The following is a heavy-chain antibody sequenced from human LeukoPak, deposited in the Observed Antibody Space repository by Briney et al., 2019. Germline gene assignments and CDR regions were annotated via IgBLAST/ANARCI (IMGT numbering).Heavy chain of an antibody. V-gene: IGHV3-30*04. J-gene: IGHJ4*02. D-gene: IGHD3-3*01. Sequence: QPGGSLRLSCAASGFTFSNYYMHWGRQAPGKGLEWVGVISYDGSDEYYTDSVKGRFTISRDNSKNTVYLQMNSLRADDTAVYYCARDFTPEWFDIHWGQGTLVTVS. CDR1: GFTFSNYY. CDR3: ARDFTPEWFDIH. CDR2: ISYDGSDE.